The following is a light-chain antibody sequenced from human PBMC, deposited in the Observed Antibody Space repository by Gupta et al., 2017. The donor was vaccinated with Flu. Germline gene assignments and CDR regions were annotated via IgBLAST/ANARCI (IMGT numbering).Light chain of an antibody. V-gene: IGLV1-44*01. CDR3: AAWDDSLNVV. J-gene: IGLJ3*02. Sequence: QSVLTQPPSASGTPEQRVTISCSGSNSNFGTDTVNWYQQLPGAAPKLLIYNNDQRPSGVPDRFSGSKSGASASLAISGLQSEDEADYYCAAWDDSLNVVFGGGTKLTVL. CDR2: NND. CDR1: NSNFGTDT.